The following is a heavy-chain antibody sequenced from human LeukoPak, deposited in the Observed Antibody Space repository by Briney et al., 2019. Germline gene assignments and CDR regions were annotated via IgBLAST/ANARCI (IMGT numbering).Heavy chain of an antibody. CDR3: ARDSIYCGGDCDSEFVDY. D-gene: IGHD2-21*02. CDR2: INPNNGGT. J-gene: IGHJ4*02. Sequence: ASVKVSCKASGYTFTGYYLHWVRQAPGQGLEWMGWINPNNGGTNYAQKFQGRVTMTRDTSISTTYMELSRLRSDDTAVYYCARDSIYCGGDCDSEFVDYWGQGTLVTVSS. V-gene: IGHV1-2*02. CDR1: GYTFTGYY.